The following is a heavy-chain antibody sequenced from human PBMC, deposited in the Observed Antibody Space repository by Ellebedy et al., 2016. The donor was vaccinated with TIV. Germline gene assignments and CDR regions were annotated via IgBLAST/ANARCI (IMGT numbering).Heavy chain of an antibody. V-gene: IGHV3-30*02. Sequence: PGGSLRLSCAASGFTFSSYSMNWVRQAPGQGLEWVAFIWYDGSNKYYGDSVKGRFTISRDNSKNTLYLQMNSLRAEDTAVYYCAKVATMIVRVTYFDYWGQGALVTVSS. CDR2: IWYDGSNK. CDR1: GFTFSSYS. CDR3: AKVATMIVRVTYFDY. J-gene: IGHJ4*02. D-gene: IGHD3-22*01.